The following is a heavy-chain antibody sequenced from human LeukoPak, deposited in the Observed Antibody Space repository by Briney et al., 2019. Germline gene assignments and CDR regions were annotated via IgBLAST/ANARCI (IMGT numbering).Heavy chain of an antibody. Sequence: SVKVSCKASGGTFSSYAISWVRQAPGQGLEWMGGIIPIFGIANYAQKFQGRVTITADESTSTAYMELSSLRSEDTAVYYCARDERFLEWLLFNYWGQGTLVTVSS. CDR2: IIPIFGIA. V-gene: IGHV1-69*01. CDR3: ARDERFLEWLLFNY. D-gene: IGHD3-3*01. J-gene: IGHJ4*02. CDR1: GGTFSSYA.